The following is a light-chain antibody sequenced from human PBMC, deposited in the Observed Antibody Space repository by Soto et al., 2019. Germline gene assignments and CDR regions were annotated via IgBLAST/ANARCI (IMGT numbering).Light chain of an antibody. V-gene: IGKV3-15*01. CDR2: GAS. CDR1: QRVSRN. Sequence: EIVMTQFPATTSVCKGERATLSCRASQRVSRNLAWYQQEPGQAPRLLRYGASTRASGSPARFRGRGSWTKFTLPIRCLPSEDFAVYYCHQYHTWPRTFGHGTKV. J-gene: IGKJ1*01. CDR3: HQYHTWPRT.